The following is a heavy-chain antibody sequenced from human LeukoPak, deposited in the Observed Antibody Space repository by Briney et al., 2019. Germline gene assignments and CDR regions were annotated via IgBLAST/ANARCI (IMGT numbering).Heavy chain of an antibody. CDR2: VIPILDIA. J-gene: IGHJ4*02. CDR1: GGTFSSYT. V-gene: IGHV1-69*16. CDR3: AREHDSSGYFVFDY. Sequence: ASVKVSCKASGGTFSSYTFSWVRQAPGQGLEWMGRVIPILDIATYAQKFKGRVTITTDESTSTAYMELSSLRSEDTAVYYCAREHDSSGYFVFDYWGQGTLVTVSS. D-gene: IGHD3-22*01.